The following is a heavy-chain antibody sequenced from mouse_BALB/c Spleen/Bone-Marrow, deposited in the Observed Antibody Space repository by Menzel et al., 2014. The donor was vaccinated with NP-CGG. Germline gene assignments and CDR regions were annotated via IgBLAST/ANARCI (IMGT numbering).Heavy chain of an antibody. Sequence: EVMLVESGGGLVKPGGSLKLSCAASGFTFSSYAMSWVRQSPEKRLEWVAEISSGGSYTYYPDTVTGRFTISRDNAKNTLYLEMSSLRSEDTATYYCARDHYGYYTMDYWGQGTSVTVSS. CDR2: ISSGGSYT. D-gene: IGHD1-2*01. J-gene: IGHJ4*01. CDR1: GFTFSSYA. V-gene: IGHV5-9-4*01. CDR3: ARDHYGYYTMDY.